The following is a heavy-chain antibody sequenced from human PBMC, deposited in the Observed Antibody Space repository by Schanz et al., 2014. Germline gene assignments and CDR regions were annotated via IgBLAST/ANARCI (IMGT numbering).Heavy chain of an antibody. D-gene: IGHD5-12*01. CDR3: AREKGHGYSGLS. J-gene: IGHJ5*02. CDR2: INPNTGGT. CDR1: GYTFTGYY. Sequence: QVQLLQSGAAVKKPGASVKVSCKASGYTFTGYYMHWVRQAPGQGLEWMGRINPNTGGTNFAQKFQGRVTMTRDTSITTAYMDLSGLTSDDTAVYYCAREKGHGYSGLSWGQGTLLAVSS. V-gene: IGHV1-2*06.